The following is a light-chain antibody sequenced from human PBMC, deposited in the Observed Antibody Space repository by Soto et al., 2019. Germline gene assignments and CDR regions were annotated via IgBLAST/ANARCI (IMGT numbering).Light chain of an antibody. Sequence: DIQMTQSPSTLSASVGDRVTITCRASQSISSWLAWYQQKPGKAPKLLIYKASSLESGVPSRSSGSGSGTEFTLTISSLQPDDFATYYCQPYHSYFGPGTKVDIK. V-gene: IGKV1-5*03. CDR1: QSISSW. CDR3: QPYHSY. CDR2: KAS. J-gene: IGKJ3*01.